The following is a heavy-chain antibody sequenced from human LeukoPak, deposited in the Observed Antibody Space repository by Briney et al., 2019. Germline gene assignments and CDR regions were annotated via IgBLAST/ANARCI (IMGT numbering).Heavy chain of an antibody. CDR2: INPSGSST. J-gene: IGHJ3*02. D-gene: IGHD5-12*01. V-gene: IGHV1-46*02. CDR3: ARARGDYSGYGGGATDI. Sequence: ASVKVSCKASGYDLNHYYMHWLRRAPGQGLEWMGIINPSGSSTSDTQRFQGRVTLTRDIYRNTVYMELNSLRSEDTAMYYCARARGDYSGYGGGATDIWGHGTMVTVSS. CDR1: GYDLNHYY.